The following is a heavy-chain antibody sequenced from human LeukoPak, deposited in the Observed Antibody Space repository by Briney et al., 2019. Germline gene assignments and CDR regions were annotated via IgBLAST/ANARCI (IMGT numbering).Heavy chain of an antibody. V-gene: IGHV3-74*01. CDR3: VRDSPSGFFDL. CDR2: INPDGTVT. CDR1: GFTFNTYW. Sequence: GGSLRLSCAASGFTFNTYWMHWVRQAPGKGLVWVSPINPDGTVTTYADSVKGRFTISRDNAKNTLYLQMNSLKAEDTAVYYCVRDSPSGFFDLWGRSTLVTVSS. D-gene: IGHD6-19*01. J-gene: IGHJ2*01.